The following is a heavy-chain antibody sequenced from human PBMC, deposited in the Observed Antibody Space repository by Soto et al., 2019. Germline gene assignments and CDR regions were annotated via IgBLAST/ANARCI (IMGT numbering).Heavy chain of an antibody. CDR1: GFTFSSYW. D-gene: IGHD2-15*01. J-gene: IGHJ3*01. V-gene: IGHV3-74*01. CDR3: XXXXXIVXVXGGVRAXXGFXX. CDR2: ISTEGSST. Sequence: ELQLXQSGXGLVXPGGSLXLXXAASGFTFSSYWMNWVRQAPGKGLVWVSRISTEGSSTAYGDSVRGRFXXXRDXXXXXXXXXXXXXXXXXXXXYXXXXXXXIVXVXGGVRAXXGFXXWGQ.